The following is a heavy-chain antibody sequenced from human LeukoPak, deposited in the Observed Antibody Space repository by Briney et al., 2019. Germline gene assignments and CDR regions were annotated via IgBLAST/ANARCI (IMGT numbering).Heavy chain of an antibody. V-gene: IGHV1-3*01. Sequence: ASVKVSCKASGYIFANYGFSWVRQAPGQSLEWMGWINGGNGNTKYSQKFQDRVTFTRDTSASTVYMELSGLRSEDTAVYYCARGYSSGWYFDYWGQGTLVTVSS. CDR3: ARGYSSGWYFDY. D-gene: IGHD6-19*01. CDR1: GYIFANYG. CDR2: INGGNGNT. J-gene: IGHJ4*02.